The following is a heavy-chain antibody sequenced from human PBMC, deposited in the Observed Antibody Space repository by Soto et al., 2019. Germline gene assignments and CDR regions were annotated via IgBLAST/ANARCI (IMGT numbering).Heavy chain of an antibody. CDR3: AKCGTVAAPGGYNYGVDV. V-gene: IGHV3-23*01. J-gene: IGHJ6*02. Sequence: GGSLRLSCAASGFSFSSYGMSWVRQAPGKGLEWVSAISASGYSTFYSDSVKGRFTNSRDNSKNTLYLQMNSLRAEDTAFYYCAKCGTVAAPGGYNYGVDVWGQGTTVTVSS. CDR2: ISASGYST. CDR1: GFSFSSYG. D-gene: IGHD6-13*01.